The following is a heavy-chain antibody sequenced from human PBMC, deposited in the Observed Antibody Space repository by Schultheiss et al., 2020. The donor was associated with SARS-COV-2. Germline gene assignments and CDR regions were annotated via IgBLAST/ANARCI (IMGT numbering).Heavy chain of an antibody. CDR2: ISGSGGST. CDR1: GFIFSDSA. CDR3: ARDSGSSRAFDY. D-gene: IGHD1-26*01. Sequence: GGSLRLSCAASGFIFSDSAVHWVRQASGKGLEWVSAISGSGGSTYYADSVKGRFTISRDNSKNTLYLQMNSLRAEDTAVYYCARDSGSSRAFDYWGQGTLVTVSS. V-gene: IGHV3-23*01. J-gene: IGHJ4*02.